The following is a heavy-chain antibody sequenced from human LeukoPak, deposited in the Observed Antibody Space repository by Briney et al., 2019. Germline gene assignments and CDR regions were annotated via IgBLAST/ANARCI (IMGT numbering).Heavy chain of an antibody. Sequence: PGGSLRLSCAASGFTFSSYSMNWVRQAPGKGLEWVSSISSSSYISYADSVKGRFTISRDNAKNSLYLQMNSLRAEDTAVYCCAREYSYGSSYYYYMDVWGKGTTVTVSS. D-gene: IGHD5-18*01. J-gene: IGHJ6*03. V-gene: IGHV3-21*01. CDR1: GFTFSSYS. CDR3: AREYSYGSSYYYYMDV. CDR2: ISSSSYI.